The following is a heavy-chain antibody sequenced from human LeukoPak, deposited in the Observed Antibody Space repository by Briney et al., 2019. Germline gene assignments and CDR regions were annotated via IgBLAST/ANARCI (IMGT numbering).Heavy chain of an antibody. CDR1: GYSISSGYY. J-gene: IGHJ3*02. CDR3: ARVDSSSWYRVGDAFDI. D-gene: IGHD6-13*01. CDR2: IYNSGST. Sequence: SETLSLTCTVSGYSISSGYYWGWIRQPPGKGLEWIGSIYNSGSTYYNPSLKSRVTISVDTSKNQFSLKLSSVTAADTAVYYCARVDSSSWYRVGDAFDIWGQGTMVTVSS. V-gene: IGHV4-38-2*02.